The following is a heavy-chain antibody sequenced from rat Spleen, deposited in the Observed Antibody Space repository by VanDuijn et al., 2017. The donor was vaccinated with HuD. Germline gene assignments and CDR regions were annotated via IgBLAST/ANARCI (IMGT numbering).Heavy chain of an antibody. V-gene: IGHV5S14*01. Sequence: EVQLVESGGGLVLPGRSLKLSCATSGFSFSKYGMQWIRQTPTKGLEWVASISSGGGNTYYRDSVKGRFTISRDNAKNTQYLQMDSLRSEDTATYYCARDNYDGTYYYGFAYWGQGTLVTVSS. J-gene: IGHJ3*01. CDR3: ARDNYDGTYYYGFAY. CDR2: ISSGGGNT. CDR1: GFSFSKYG. D-gene: IGHD1-12*02.